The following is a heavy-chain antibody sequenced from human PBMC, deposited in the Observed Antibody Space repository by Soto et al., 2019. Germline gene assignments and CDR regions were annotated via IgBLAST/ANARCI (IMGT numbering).Heavy chain of an antibody. CDR3: AREGAVIGACYFDY. Sequence: EVHLLESGGGLVQPGGSLILSCAASGFPFATYAVSWVRQAPGEGPEWVSAFAGGGENTYYTESVKGRFSIFGDNSRTTLYLQMTNLRVEDTAITFCAREGAVIGACYFDYWGQGTLVTVSS. CDR2: FAGGGENT. CDR1: GFPFATYA. D-gene: IGHD1-26*01. V-gene: IGHV3-23*01. J-gene: IGHJ4*02.